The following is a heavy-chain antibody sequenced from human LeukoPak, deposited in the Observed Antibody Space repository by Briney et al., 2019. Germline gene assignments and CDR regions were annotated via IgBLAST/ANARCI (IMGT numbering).Heavy chain of an antibody. CDR3: ARRRITIFGVVTPFDP. Sequence: PGGSLRLSCAASGFTFSSYAMSWVRQAPGKGLEWVSAISGSGGSTYYADSVKGRFTISRDNSKNTLYLQMNSLRAEDTAVYYCARRRITIFGVVTPFDPWGQGTLVTVSS. V-gene: IGHV3-23*01. J-gene: IGHJ5*02. CDR2: ISGSGGST. D-gene: IGHD3-3*01. CDR1: GFTFSSYA.